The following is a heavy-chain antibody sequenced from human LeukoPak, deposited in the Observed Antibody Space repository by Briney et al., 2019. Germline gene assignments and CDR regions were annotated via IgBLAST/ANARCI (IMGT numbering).Heavy chain of an antibody. CDR1: GGSLSGYY. Sequence: SETLSLTCAVYGGSLSGYYRSWIRQPPGKGLEWIGEINHSGSTNYNPSLKSRVTISVDTSKNQFSLKLSSVTAADTAVYYCATISSGWTWGQGTLVTVSS. D-gene: IGHD6-19*01. J-gene: IGHJ1*01. CDR2: INHSGST. V-gene: IGHV4-34*01. CDR3: ATISSGWT.